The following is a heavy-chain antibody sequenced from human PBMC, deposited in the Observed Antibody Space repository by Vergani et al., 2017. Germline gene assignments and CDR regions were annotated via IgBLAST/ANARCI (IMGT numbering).Heavy chain of an antibody. CDR2: ISSSGSTI. J-gene: IGHJ4*02. D-gene: IGHD5-24*01. CDR3: ARDGYRHFDY. CDR1: GFTFSSYE. Sequence: EVQLVESGGGLVQPGGSLRLSCAASGFTFSSYEMNWVRQAPGKGLEWVSYISSSGSTIYYADSVKGRFTISRDNVKNSLYLQMNSLRAEDTAGYYCARDGYRHFDYWGQGTLVTVSS. V-gene: IGHV3-48*03.